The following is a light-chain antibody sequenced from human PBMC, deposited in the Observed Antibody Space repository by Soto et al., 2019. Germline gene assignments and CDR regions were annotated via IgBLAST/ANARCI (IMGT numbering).Light chain of an antibody. V-gene: IGKV1-39*01. Sequence: DIQMTQSPSSLSASVGDRVTITCRASQNIINYLNWYQQKPGKAPNLLIYAASSLQSGVPSRFSVSGSGTDFTLTIRSLQPEDFATYYCQQSYITPWTFGQGTKVDIK. CDR3: QQSYITPWT. CDR2: AAS. J-gene: IGKJ1*01. CDR1: QNIINY.